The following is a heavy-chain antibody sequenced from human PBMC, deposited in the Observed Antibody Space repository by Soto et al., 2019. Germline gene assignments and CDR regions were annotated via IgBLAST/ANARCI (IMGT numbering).Heavy chain of an antibody. CDR1: GYTFTSYD. J-gene: IGHJ4*02. V-gene: IGHV1-8*01. CDR2: MNPNSGNT. CDR3: ARAVHYYYDSSGYYYGVFYFDY. D-gene: IGHD3-22*01. Sequence: QVPLVQSGAEVKKPGASVKVSCKASGYTFTSYDINWVRQATGQGLEWMGWMNPNSGNTGYAQKFQGRVTMTRNTSISTAYMELSSLRSEDTAVYYCARAVHYYYDSSGYYYGVFYFDYWGQGTLVTVSS.